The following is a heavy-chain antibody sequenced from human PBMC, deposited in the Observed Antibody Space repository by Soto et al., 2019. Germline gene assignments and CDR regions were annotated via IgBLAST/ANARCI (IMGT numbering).Heavy chain of an antibody. V-gene: IGHV4-59*01. CDR2: MYNTGST. CDR1: GGSISGYY. D-gene: IGHD2-21*02. Sequence: QVQLQESGPGLVKPSETLSLTCTVSGGSISGYYWSWIRQPPGKGLEWIGYMYNTGSTVYNPSFKSRATMSEDTSKNQFSLKLNSVTAADTAVYYCARDLWGYCGTDCYPLDVWGQGTTVTVSS. J-gene: IGHJ6*02. CDR3: ARDLWGYCGTDCYPLDV.